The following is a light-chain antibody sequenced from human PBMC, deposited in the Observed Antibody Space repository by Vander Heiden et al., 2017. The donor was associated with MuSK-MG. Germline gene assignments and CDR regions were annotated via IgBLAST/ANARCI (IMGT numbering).Light chain of an antibody. Sequence: QSALTQLPFVSGSPGQSITISCTGASCDVGGYNYVSWYQQHPGKAPKLMIYDVSNRPAGVSNRFSGSKSGNTASLTISERQAEDEADYYCSSYTSSSTWVFGGGTKLTVL. CDR3: SSYTSSSTWV. CDR2: DVS. CDR1: SCDVGGYNY. J-gene: IGLJ3*02. V-gene: IGLV2-14*01.